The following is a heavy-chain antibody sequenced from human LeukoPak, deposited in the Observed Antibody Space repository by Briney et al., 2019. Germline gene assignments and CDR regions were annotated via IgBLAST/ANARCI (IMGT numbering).Heavy chain of an antibody. D-gene: IGHD3-3*01. J-gene: IGHJ4*02. CDR3: ARDLLEWYFDY. CDR2: IYSGGST. V-gene: IGHV3-66*01. CDR1: GLTVSSTY. Sequence: PGGPLRLSCAASGLTVSSTYVSWVRQSPGKGVEGVSVIYSGGSTYYADSVNGRFTISRDNSKNTLYLQMNSLRAEDTAVYYCARDLLEWYFDYWGQGTLVTVSS.